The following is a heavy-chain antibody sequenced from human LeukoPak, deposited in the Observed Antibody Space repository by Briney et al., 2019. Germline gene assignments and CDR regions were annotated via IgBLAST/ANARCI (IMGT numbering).Heavy chain of an antibody. J-gene: IGHJ6*03. D-gene: IGHD3-22*01. CDR2: ISAYNGNT. Sequence: ASVKVSCKASGYTFTSYGISWVRQAPGQGLEWMGWISAYNGNTNYAQKLQGRVTMTTDTSTSTAYMELRSLRSDDTAAYYCARVNHYYDSSGYSCMDVWGKGTTVTISS. CDR3: ARVNHYYDSSGYSCMDV. V-gene: IGHV1-18*01. CDR1: GYTFTSYG.